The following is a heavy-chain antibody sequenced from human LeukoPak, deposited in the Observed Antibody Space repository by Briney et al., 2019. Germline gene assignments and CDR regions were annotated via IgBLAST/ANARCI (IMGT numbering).Heavy chain of an antibody. V-gene: IGHV5-51*01. CDR3: ARIDGFCGGDCYFNWFDP. CDR1: GYSFTTYW. J-gene: IGHJ5*02. D-gene: IGHD2-21*01. CDR2: IYPGDSDT. Sequence: GESLKISCKGSGYSFTTYWIGWVRQMPGKGLEWMGIIYPGDSDTRYSPSFQGQVTISADKSISTAYLQWSSLKASDTAMYYCARIDGFCGGDCYFNWFDPWGQGTLVTVSS.